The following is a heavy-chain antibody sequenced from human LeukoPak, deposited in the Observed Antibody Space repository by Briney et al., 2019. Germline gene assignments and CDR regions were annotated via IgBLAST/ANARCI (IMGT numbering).Heavy chain of an antibody. D-gene: IGHD1-26*01. CDR2: IKQDGSEK. CDR3: AKARGGTYSDAFDI. V-gene: IGHV3-7*03. CDR1: GFTFSSYW. J-gene: IGHJ3*02. Sequence: GGSLRLSCAASGFTFSSYWMSWVRQAPGKGLEWVANIKQDGSEKYYVDSVKGRFTISRDNAKNSLYLQMNSLRAEDTAIYFCAKARGGTYSDAFDIWGQGTMVTVSS.